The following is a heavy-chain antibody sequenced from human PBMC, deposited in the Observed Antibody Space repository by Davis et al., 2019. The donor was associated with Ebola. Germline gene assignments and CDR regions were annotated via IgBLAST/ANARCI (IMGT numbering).Heavy chain of an antibody. CDR2: IKQDGSEK. CDR1: GFTFSSYW. V-gene: IGHV3-7*03. CDR3: ARDYYYDSSGYCYDSDYFDY. Sequence: GESLKISCAASGFTFSSYWMSWVRQAPGKGLEWVANIKQDGSEKYYVDSVKARFTISRDNAKNSLYLQMNSLRAEDTAVYYCARDYYYDSSGYCYDSDYFDYWGQGTLVTVSS. D-gene: IGHD3-22*01. J-gene: IGHJ4*02.